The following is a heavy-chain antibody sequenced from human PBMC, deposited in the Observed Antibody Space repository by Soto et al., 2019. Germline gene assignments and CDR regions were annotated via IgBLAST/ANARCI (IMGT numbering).Heavy chain of an antibody. V-gene: IGHV4-4*09. CDR3: ARSVATPGTNIDF. D-gene: IGHD6-13*01. Sequence: ETLSLTCSVSGGSMNGYYWSWIRQTPGQGLEWLGFIYFSGSTRYNPSLMSRLTISLDKSKRQFSMSLSSVTAADTAVYYCARSVATPGTNIDFWGQGTLVTVSS. CDR1: GGSMNGYY. J-gene: IGHJ4*02. CDR2: IYFSGST.